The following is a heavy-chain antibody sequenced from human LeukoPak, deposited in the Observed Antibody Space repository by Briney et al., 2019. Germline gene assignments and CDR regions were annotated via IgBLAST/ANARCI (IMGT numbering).Heavy chain of an antibody. Sequence: GASVKVSCKASGGTFSSYAISWLRQAPGQGLEWMGGIIPIFGTANYAQKFQGRVTITTDESTSTAYMELSSLRSEDTAVYYCARVPGGYYYMDVWGKGTTVTVSS. J-gene: IGHJ6*03. D-gene: IGHD1-26*01. V-gene: IGHV1-69*05. CDR1: GGTFSSYA. CDR2: IIPIFGTA. CDR3: ARVPGGYYYMDV.